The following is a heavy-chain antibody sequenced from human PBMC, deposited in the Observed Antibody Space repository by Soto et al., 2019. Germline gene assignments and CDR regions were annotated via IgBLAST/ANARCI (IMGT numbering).Heavy chain of an antibody. CDR2: MRGGGGST. J-gene: IGHJ4*02. Sequence: GGSLRLSCAASGFTFSIYAMSWVRQAPGKGLEWVSAMRGGGGSTYYADSVKGRFTISRDNSKNTMYLQMNSLRAEDTAVYYCANGGGLTYFVDYWGQGTLVTVSS. D-gene: IGHD3-9*01. CDR3: ANGGGLTYFVDY. CDR1: GFTFSIYA. V-gene: IGHV3-23*01.